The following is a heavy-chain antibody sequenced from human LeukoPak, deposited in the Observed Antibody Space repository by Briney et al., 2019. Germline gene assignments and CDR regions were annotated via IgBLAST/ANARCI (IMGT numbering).Heavy chain of an antibody. CDR3: ARDWFYQEGDAFDI. CDR1: GFTFSSYA. Sequence: PGGSLRLSWAASGFTFSSYAIHWVRQAQGKGLEWVAVISYDGTYKYYADSVKGRFNISRDNSKNTLFLQMNSLRDEDTAVYYCARDWFYQEGDAFDIWGQGTMVTVSS. J-gene: IGHJ3*02. V-gene: IGHV3-30-3*01. D-gene: IGHD2-2*01. CDR2: ISYDGTYK.